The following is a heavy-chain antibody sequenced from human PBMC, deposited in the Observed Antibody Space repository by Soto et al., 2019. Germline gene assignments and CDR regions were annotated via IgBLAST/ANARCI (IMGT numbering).Heavy chain of an antibody. CDR3: ARDQYSSSRDIDY. V-gene: IGHV3-33*01. D-gene: IGHD6-13*01. J-gene: IGHJ4*02. CDR1: GFTFSSYG. CDR2: IWYDGSNK. Sequence: GGSLRLSCAASGFTFSSYGMHWVRQAPGKGLEWVAVIWYDGSNKYYADSVKGRFTISRDNSKNTLYLQMNSLRAEDTAVYYCARDQYSSSRDIDYWGQGTLVTVSS.